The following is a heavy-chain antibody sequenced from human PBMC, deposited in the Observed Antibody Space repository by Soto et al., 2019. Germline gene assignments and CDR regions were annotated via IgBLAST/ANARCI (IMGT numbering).Heavy chain of an antibody. Sequence: QVSLVQSGAEVKKPGASVKVSCKASGYTFTSYYVHWVRQAPGQGLEWMGIINPSGATTTYAQNFQGRVAMTTDTATSTAYLELRSLRSEDTAVYYCARRDCVSSSCYFKYWGQGTLVTVSS. D-gene: IGHD2-2*01. CDR1: GYTFTSYY. V-gene: IGHV1-46*03. CDR3: ARRDCVSSSCYFKY. CDR2: INPSGATT. J-gene: IGHJ4*02.